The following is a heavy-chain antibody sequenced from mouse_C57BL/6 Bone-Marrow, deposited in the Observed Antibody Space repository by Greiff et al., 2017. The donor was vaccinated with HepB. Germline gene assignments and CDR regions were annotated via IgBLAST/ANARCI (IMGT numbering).Heavy chain of an antibody. CDR3: ARETGTGDFDY. CDR1: GYSFTDYN. D-gene: IGHD4-1*01. CDR2: INPNYGAT. Sequence: EVQLVESGPELVKPGASVKISCKASGYSFTDYNMNWVKQSHGKSLEWIGVINPNYGATSYNQKFKGKATLTVDQSSSTAYMQLNSLTSEDSAVYYCARETGTGDFDYGGQGTTLTVSS. J-gene: IGHJ2*01. V-gene: IGHV1-39*01.